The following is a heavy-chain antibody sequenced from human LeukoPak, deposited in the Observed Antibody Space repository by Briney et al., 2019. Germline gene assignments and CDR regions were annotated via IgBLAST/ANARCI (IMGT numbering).Heavy chain of an antibody. V-gene: IGHV3-21*01. CDR1: GFTFSSYS. J-gene: IGHJ4*02. CDR3: ARETYYYDSSGYPDY. Sequence: GGSLRLSCAASGFTFSSYSMNWVRQAPGKGREWVSSISSSSSYIYYADSVKGRFTISRDNAKNSLYLQMNSLRAEDTAVYYCARETYYYDSSGYPDYWGQGTLVTVSS. D-gene: IGHD3-22*01. CDR2: ISSSSSYI.